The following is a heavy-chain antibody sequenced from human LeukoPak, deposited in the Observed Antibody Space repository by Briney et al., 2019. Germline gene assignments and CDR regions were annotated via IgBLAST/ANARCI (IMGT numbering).Heavy chain of an antibody. CDR1: GFTFTSNA. D-gene: IGHD6-19*01. Sequence: GGTLRFTCAASGFTFTSNAMSWAPQAPGKGLKWVPSIDASGGSTYYADSAKGRFTISRDNSKNTLFLQMSSLRAEDTAVYYCAKGSGSGWYGWFAPWGQGTLVTVSS. V-gene: IGHV3-23*01. CDR2: IDASGGST. CDR3: AKGSGSGWYGWFAP. J-gene: IGHJ5*02.